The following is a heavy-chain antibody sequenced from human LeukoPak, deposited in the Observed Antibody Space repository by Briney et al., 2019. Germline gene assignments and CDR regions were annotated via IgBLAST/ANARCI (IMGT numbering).Heavy chain of an antibody. D-gene: IGHD1-14*01. CDR1: GYTFTSYG. CDR3: ARDPTFMSRQPYYYYGMDV. J-gene: IGHJ6*02. Sequence: ASVKVSCKASGYTFTSYGISWVRQAPGQGLEWMGWISAYNGNTNYAQKLQGRVTMTTDTSTSTAYMELRSLRSDDTAVYYCARDPTFMSRQPYYYYGMDVWGQGTTVTVSS. CDR2: ISAYNGNT. V-gene: IGHV1-18*01.